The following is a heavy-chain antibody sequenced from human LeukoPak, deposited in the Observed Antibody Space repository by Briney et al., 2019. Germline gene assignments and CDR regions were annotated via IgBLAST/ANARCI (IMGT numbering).Heavy chain of an antibody. CDR2: IWYDGSNK. CDR3: ARGPHSSSSGYYYYYGMDV. J-gene: IGHJ6*02. Sequence: TGGSLRLSCAASGFTFSSYAMSWVRQAPGKGLEWVAVIWYDGSNKYYADSVKGRFTISRDNSKNTLYLQMNSLRAEDTAVYYCARGPHSSSSGYYYYYGMDVWGQGTTVTVSS. D-gene: IGHD6-6*01. CDR1: GFTFSSYA. V-gene: IGHV3-33*08.